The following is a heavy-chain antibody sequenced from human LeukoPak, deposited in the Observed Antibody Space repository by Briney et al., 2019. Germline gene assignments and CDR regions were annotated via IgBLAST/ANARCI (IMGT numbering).Heavy chain of an antibody. CDR2: ISSSGSTI. D-gene: IGHD6-19*01. CDR1: GFTFSDYC. Sequence: RAGGSLRLSCAASGFTFSDYCMSWIRQAPGKGLEWVSYISSSGSTIYYADSVKGRFTISRDNAKNSLYLQMNSLRAEDTAVYYCARVGYSSGWYVDYWGQGTLVTVSS. J-gene: IGHJ4*02. V-gene: IGHV3-11*01. CDR3: ARVGYSSGWYVDY.